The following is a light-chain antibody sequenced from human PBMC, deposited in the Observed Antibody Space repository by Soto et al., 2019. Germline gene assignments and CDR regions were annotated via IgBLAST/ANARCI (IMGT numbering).Light chain of an antibody. V-gene: IGKV3-20*01. J-gene: IGKJ1*01. CDR3: QQYGTSPRT. Sequence: EIVLTQSPDTLSVSPGERATFSCRASQSVSSNYLAWYQQKPGQAPRPLIYGASSRATGIPDRFSGSGSGTDFTLTINKLEPEDFAIYYCQQYGTSPRTFGQGTKVEIK. CDR2: GAS. CDR1: QSVSSNY.